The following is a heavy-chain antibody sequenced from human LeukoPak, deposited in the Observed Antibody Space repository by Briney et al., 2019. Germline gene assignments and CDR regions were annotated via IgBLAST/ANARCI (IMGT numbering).Heavy chain of an antibody. J-gene: IGHJ3*02. CDR2: INPNSGGT. CDR3: ARDYYDSSGYYSSDAFDI. V-gene: IGHV1-2*02. CDR1: GYTFTSYA. Sequence: GASVKVSCKASGYTFTSYAMNWVRQAPGQGLEWMGWINPNSGGTNYAQKFQGRVTMTRDTSISTAYMELSRLRSDDTAVYYCARDYYDSSGYYSSDAFDIWGQGTMVTVSS. D-gene: IGHD3-22*01.